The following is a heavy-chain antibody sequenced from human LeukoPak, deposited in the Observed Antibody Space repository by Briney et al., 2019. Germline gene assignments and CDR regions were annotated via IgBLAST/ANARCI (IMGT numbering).Heavy chain of an antibody. CDR2: IYHSGST. CDR3: AREVGGSSSFDY. CDR1: GGSISTYY. Sequence: SQTLSLTCTVSGGSISTYYWSWIRQPPGKGLEWIGYIYHSGSTNYNPSLKSRVTISVDTSKNQFSLKLSSVTAADTAVYYCAREVGGSSSFDYWGQGTLVTVSS. D-gene: IGHD6-6*01. J-gene: IGHJ4*02. V-gene: IGHV4-59*01.